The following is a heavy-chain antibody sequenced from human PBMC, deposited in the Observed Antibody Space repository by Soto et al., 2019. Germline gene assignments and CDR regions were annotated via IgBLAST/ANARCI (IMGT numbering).Heavy chain of an antibody. CDR2: IRGIGGPGT. J-gene: IGHJ6*02. CDR1: GITFSSYV. CDR3: AKGRVDDSSEYYFYYYGMDV. Sequence: EEQLLESGGGLVQPGKYLRLSCAASGITFSSYVMSWVRQAPGKVLEWVSSIRGIGGPGTYYADSVKGRFTISRDNSKNTLYLHMNGLRGEDTAVYYCAKGRVDDSSEYYFYYYGMDVWGQGTTVTVSS. V-gene: IGHV3-23*01. D-gene: IGHD3-22*01.